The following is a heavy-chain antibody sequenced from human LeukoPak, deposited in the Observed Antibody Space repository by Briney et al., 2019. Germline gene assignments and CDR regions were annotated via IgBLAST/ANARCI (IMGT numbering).Heavy chain of an antibody. V-gene: IGHV3-15*01. CDR1: GFTFTNAW. J-gene: IGHJ4*02. CDR2: IKSKGDGETT. CDR3: TTDLGLTMIRGVIVS. D-gene: IGHD3-10*01. Sequence: GGSLRLSCAASGFTFTNAWMSWVRQAPGKGLERVGRIKSKGDGETTDYAAPVKGRFTMSRDDSKATLYLQMNSLKAEDTAVYYCTTDLGLTMIRGVIVSWGQGALVTVSS.